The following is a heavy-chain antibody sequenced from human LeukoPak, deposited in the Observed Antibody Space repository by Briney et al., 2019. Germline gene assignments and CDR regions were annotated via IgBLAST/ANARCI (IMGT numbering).Heavy chain of an antibody. CDR2: IIPIFGTA. CDR3: ATQPIEWELRHFDY. V-gene: IGHV1-69*13. CDR1: GGTFSSYA. J-gene: IGHJ4*01. D-gene: IGHD1-26*01. Sequence: GASVKVSCKASGGTFSSYAISWVRQAPGQGLEWMGGIIPIFGTANYAQKFQGRVTITADESTSTAYMELSSLRSEDTAVYYCATQPIEWELRHFDYWGQGTLVTVSS.